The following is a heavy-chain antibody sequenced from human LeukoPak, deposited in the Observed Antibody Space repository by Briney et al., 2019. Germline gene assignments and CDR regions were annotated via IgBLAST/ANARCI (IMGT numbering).Heavy chain of an antibody. CDR3: AKDQMLGGFDY. D-gene: IGHD2-15*01. Sequence: PGGSLRLSCAASGFTFSSYAMSWVRQAPGKGLEWVAAISGSGGSTYYAHSVKGRFTISRDNSKNTLYLQMNSLRAEDTAVYSCAKDQMLGGFDYWGQGTLVTVSS. J-gene: IGHJ4*02. CDR1: GFTFSSYA. CDR2: ISGSGGST. V-gene: IGHV3-23*01.